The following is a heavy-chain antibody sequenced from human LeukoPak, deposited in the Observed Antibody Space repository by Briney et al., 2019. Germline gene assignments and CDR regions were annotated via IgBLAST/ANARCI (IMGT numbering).Heavy chain of an antibody. CDR1: GFTFSNYW. CDR2: INSDGSST. D-gene: IGHD3-22*01. Sequence: PGGSLRLSCAASGFTFSNYWMHWVRQAPGKGLVWVSRINSDGSSTSYAASVKGRFTISRDNAKNPLYLQMNSLRAEDTAVYYCARDNLYYYDSSGYCFDYWGQGTLVTVSS. J-gene: IGHJ4*02. V-gene: IGHV3-74*01. CDR3: ARDNLYYYDSSGYCFDY.